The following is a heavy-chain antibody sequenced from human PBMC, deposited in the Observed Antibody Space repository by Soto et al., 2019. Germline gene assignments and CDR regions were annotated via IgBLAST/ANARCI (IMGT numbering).Heavy chain of an antibody. V-gene: IGHV3-30-3*01. J-gene: IGHJ4*02. CDR2: ISYDGSNK. CDR3: ARVTHNRAFDY. D-gene: IGHD2-21*01. CDR1: GFTFSSYA. Sequence: VQLLESGGGLVQPGGSLRLSCAASGFTFSSYAMSWVRQAPGKGLEWVAVISYDGSNKYYADSVKGRFTISRDNSKNTLYLQMNSLRAEDTAVYYCARVTHNRAFDYWGQGTLVTVSS.